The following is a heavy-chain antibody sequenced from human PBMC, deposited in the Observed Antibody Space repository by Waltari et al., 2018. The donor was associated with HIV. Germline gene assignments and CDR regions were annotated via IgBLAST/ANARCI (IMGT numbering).Heavy chain of an antibody. V-gene: IGHV4-39*01. CDR3: ATYSDFWSGYSERHSYEYGINV. Sequence: QLQLQESGPGLVKPSETLSLTCTVSGGSISSTTYYWGWIRQPPGKGLEWMGSVFYSGSTYYNPSLKSRVTISVDTSKNQFSLKLNSVTAADTAVYYCATYSDFWSGYSERHSYEYGINVWGQGTTVTVSS. CDR1: GGSISSTTYY. J-gene: IGHJ6*02. D-gene: IGHD3-3*01. CDR2: VFYSGST.